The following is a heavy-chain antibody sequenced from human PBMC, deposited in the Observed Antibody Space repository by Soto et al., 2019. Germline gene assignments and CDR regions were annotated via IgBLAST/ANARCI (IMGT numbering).Heavy chain of an antibody. Sequence: GGSLRLSCAAYGFTFSSYWMHWVRQAPGKGLVWVSRINSDGSSTSYADSVKGRFTISRDNAKNTLYLQMNSLRAEDTAVYYCARDRGIAAAGFASYYYYGMDVWGQGTTVTVSS. CDR3: ARDRGIAAAGFASYYYYGMDV. D-gene: IGHD6-13*01. CDR1: GFTFSSYW. CDR2: INSDGSST. V-gene: IGHV3-74*01. J-gene: IGHJ6*02.